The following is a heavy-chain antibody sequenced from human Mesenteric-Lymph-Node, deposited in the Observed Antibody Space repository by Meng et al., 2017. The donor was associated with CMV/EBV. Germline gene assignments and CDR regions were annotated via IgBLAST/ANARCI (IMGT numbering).Heavy chain of an antibody. CDR1: GYTFTDYD. CDR2: MKPNSGNT. Sequence: ASVKVSCKASGYTFTDYDINWVRQATGQGLEWMGWMKPNSGNTAYAQKFQGRVTISRDTSLNTAYLELSSLRSEDTAVYYCARLDSSGPYNWFDPWGQGTLVTVSS. J-gene: IGHJ5*02. V-gene: IGHV1-8*03. D-gene: IGHD6-19*01. CDR3: ARLDSSGPYNWFDP.